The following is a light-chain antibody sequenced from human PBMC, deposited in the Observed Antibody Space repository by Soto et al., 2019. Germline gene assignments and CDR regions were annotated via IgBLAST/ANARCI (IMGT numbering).Light chain of an antibody. V-gene: IGLV2-8*01. CDR2: EVS. CDR1: SSDVGGYNY. Sequence: QSALTQPPSASGSPGQSVTISCTGTSSDVGGYNYVSWYQQHPGKAPKLMIDEVSKRPSGVPDRFSGSKSGNTASLTVSGLQAEDEADYYCSSYAGNNNVVFGTGTKLTVL. CDR3: SSYAGNNNVV. J-gene: IGLJ1*01.